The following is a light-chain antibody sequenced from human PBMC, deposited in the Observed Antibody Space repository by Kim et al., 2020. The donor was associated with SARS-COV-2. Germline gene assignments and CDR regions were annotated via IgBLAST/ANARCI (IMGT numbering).Light chain of an antibody. V-gene: IGLV1-44*01. J-gene: IGLJ3*02. CDR3: AAWDDSLNAWL. CDR1: SSNIGSNT. CDR2: SND. Sequence: GQRVTVTVSGSSSNIGSNTGNWYQQLPGTAPKLLIYSNDRRPSGVPDRFSGSKSGTSASLAISGLQSEDEADYYCAAWDDSLNAWLFGGGTQLTVL.